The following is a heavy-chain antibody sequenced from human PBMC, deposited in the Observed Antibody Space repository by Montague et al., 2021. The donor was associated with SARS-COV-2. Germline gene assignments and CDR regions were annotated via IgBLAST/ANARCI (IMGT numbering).Heavy chain of an antibody. D-gene: IGHD4/OR15-4a*01. J-gene: IGHJ5*02. CDR1: GGSISSGGYY. CDR3: ARAGVVVLATRSGFDA. CDR2: IYYSGST. V-gene: IGHV4-39*07. Sequence: SETLSLTCTVSGGSISSGGYYWSWIRQPPGKGLEWIGYIYYSGSTYYNPSLKSRLTISVDTSKNRFSLKLSSVTAADTAMYYCARAGVVVLATRSGFDAWGQGTLVTVSS.